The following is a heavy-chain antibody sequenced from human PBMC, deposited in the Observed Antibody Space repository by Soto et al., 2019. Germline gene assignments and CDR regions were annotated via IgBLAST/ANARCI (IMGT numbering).Heavy chain of an antibody. Sequence: QVQLVESGGGVVQPGRSLRLSCVASGFTFSQYGFHWVRKAPGKGLEWVALISYSKSVIKYGDSVKGRFTVSRDNSKNTVFLQMDSLRPEDTAIYCCAKAGLQFYSSSAGFHFYDWGQGTLVTVSS. CDR2: ISYSKSVI. CDR1: GFTFSQYG. J-gene: IGHJ4*02. D-gene: IGHD4-4*01. CDR3: AKAGLQFYSSSAGFHFYD. V-gene: IGHV3-30*18.